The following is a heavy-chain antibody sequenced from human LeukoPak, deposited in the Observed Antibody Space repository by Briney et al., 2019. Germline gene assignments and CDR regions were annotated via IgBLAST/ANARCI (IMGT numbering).Heavy chain of an antibody. CDR2: INHSGST. Sequence: SETLSLTCAVYGGSFSGYYWSWIRQPPGKGLEWIGEINHSGSTNYNPSLKSRVTISVDTSKNQFSLKLSSVTAADTAVYYCARGLRWLQSNHPSLHFDYWGQGALVTVSS. J-gene: IGHJ4*02. V-gene: IGHV4-34*01. CDR3: ARGLRWLQSNHPSLHFDY. CDR1: GGSFSGYY. D-gene: IGHD5-24*01.